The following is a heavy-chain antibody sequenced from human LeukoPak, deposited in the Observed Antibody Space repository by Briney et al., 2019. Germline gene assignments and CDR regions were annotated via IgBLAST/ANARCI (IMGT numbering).Heavy chain of an antibody. CDR3: AKEVHSLDY. Sequence: GGSLRLSCAASGFTFSSYWMSWVRQAPGKGLEWVANIKQDGSEKYYVDSVKGRFTISRDNSKNTLYLQMNSLRAEDTAVYYCAKEVHSLDYWGQGTLVTVSS. CDR1: GFTFSSYW. CDR2: IKQDGSEK. D-gene: IGHD2-15*01. J-gene: IGHJ4*02. V-gene: IGHV3-7*03.